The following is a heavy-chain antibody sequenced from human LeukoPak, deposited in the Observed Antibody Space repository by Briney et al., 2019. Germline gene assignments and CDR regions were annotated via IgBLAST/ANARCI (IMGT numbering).Heavy chain of an antibody. J-gene: IGHJ4*02. CDR1: GFTFSSYS. CDR3: ASLGKRLDY. D-gene: IGHD4-23*01. Sequence: GGSLRLSCAASGFTFSSYSMNWVRQAPGKGLEWVSHISSSGSTILYADSVKGRFTTSRDNAKNSLYLQMNSLRAEDTAVYYCASLGKRLDYWGQGTLVTVSS. V-gene: IGHV3-48*01. CDR2: ISSSGSTI.